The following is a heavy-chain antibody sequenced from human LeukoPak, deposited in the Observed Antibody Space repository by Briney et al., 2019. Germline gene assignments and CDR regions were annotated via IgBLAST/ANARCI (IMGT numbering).Heavy chain of an antibody. J-gene: IGHJ5*02. CDR2: ISYDGSNK. V-gene: IGHV3-30*18. CDR3: AKDLIAAAGFDP. D-gene: IGHD6-13*01. CDR1: GFTFSSYG. Sequence: PGGSLRLSCAASGFTFSSYGMRWVRQAPGKGLEWVAVISYDGSNKYYADSVKGRFTISRDNSKNTLYLQMNSLRAEDTAVYYCAKDLIAAAGFDPWGQGTLVTVSS.